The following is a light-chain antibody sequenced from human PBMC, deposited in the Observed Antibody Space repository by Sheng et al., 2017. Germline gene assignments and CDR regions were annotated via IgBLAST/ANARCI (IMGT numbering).Light chain of an antibody. CDR1: NIGSKS. CDR2: DDS. J-gene: IGLJ2*01. V-gene: IGLV3-21*02. CDR3: QVWDSINNNVV. Sequence: SYVLTQPPSVSVAPGQTARITCGGNNIGSKSVHWYQQKPGQAPVMVVYDDSDRPSGTPERFSGSNSGNTATLTISRVEVGDEADYYCQVWDSINNNVVFGGGTKLTVL.